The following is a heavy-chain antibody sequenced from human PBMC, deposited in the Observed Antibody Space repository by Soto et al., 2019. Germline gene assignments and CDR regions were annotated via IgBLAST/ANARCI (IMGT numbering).Heavy chain of an antibody. D-gene: IGHD2-2*01. Sequence: GGSLRLSCAASGFTFSNAWMSWVRQAPGKGLEWVGRIKSKTDGGTTDYAAPVKGRFTISRDDSKNTLYLQMNSLKTEDTAVYYCTTVMGCSSTGCQNSPWGQGTLVTVSS. V-gene: IGHV3-15*01. CDR2: IKSKTDGGTT. CDR1: GFTFSNAW. J-gene: IGHJ5*02. CDR3: TTVMGCSSTGCQNSP.